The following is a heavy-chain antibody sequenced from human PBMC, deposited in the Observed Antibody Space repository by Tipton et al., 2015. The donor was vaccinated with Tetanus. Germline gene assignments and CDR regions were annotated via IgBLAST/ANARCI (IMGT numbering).Heavy chain of an antibody. V-gene: IGHV3-30-3*01. CDR3: ARGMRYFDF. J-gene: IGHJ4*02. Sequence: RSLRLSCTASGFSFGDYAMSWFRQAPGKGLEWVALISYDGSSEYYADSVKGRFTISRDNSKNTLYLQMNSLSTEDTAVYYCARGMRYFDFWGQGTLVTVSS. CDR1: GFSFGDYA. CDR2: ISYDGSSE.